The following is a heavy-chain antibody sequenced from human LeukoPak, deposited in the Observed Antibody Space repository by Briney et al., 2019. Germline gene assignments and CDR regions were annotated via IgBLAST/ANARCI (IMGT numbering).Heavy chain of an antibody. Sequence: GSLRLSCVASGFSFSSYSMSWVRQAPGKGLEWVSYISGSSTITYDADSVKGRFTISRDSAQNSLYLQMNSLRDEDTAVYYCARVRDSSGYYFVNYFDKWGQGILVTVSS. CDR1: GFSFSSYS. V-gene: IGHV3-48*02. J-gene: IGHJ4*02. D-gene: IGHD3-22*01. CDR3: ARVRDSSGYYFVNYFDK. CDR2: ISGSSTIT.